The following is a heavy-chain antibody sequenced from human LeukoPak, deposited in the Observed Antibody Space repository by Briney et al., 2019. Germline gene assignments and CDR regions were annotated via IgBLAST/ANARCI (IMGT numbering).Heavy chain of an antibody. CDR2: IYYSGST. J-gene: IGHJ2*01. Sequence: SETLSLTCTVSGASITSYYWSWIRQPPGKGLEWLGYIYYSGSTNYNPSLKSRVTISADTSKNQFSLKVRSVTAADTAVYYCARPMLADFLTDSSTYWYFDLWGRGTLVPVSS. CDR3: ARPMLADFLTDSSTYWYFDL. CDR1: GASITSYY. V-gene: IGHV4-59*08. D-gene: IGHD3-9*01.